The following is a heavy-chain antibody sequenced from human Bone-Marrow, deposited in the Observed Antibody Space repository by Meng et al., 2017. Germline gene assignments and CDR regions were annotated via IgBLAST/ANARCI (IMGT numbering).Heavy chain of an antibody. V-gene: IGHV3-53*01. Sequence: GGSLRLSCAASGFTVSSNYMSWVRQAPGKGLEWVSVIYSGGSTYYADSVKGRFTISRDNSKNTLYLQMNSLGAEDTAVYYCARMMTTVATYGEYYYYGMDVWGQGTTVTVSS. CDR2: IYSGGST. CDR1: GFTVSSNY. CDR3: ARMMTTVATYGEYYYYGMDV. J-gene: IGHJ6*02. D-gene: IGHD4-17*01.